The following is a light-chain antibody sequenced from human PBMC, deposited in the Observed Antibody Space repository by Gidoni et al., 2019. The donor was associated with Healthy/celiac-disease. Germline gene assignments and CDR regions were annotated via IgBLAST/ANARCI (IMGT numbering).Light chain of an antibody. CDR1: QSVSSSY. CDR2: GAS. J-gene: IGKJ2*01. Sequence: EIVWTQSPGTLSLSPRERATLSCRASQSVSSSYLAWYQQKPGQAPRLLIYGASSRATGIPDRFSGSGSGTDFTLTISRLEPEDFAVYYCQQYGSSTYTFGQGTKLEIK. V-gene: IGKV3-20*01. CDR3: QQYGSSTYT.